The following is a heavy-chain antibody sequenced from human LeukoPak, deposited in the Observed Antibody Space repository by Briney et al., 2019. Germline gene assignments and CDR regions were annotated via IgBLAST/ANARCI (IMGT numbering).Heavy chain of an antibody. CDR2: ICGGGDSA. J-gene: IGHJ3*01. V-gene: IGHV3-23*01. CDR1: GFTFSNYV. D-gene: IGHD1-26*01. Sequence: GGSLRLSCAASGFTFSNYVMSWVRQAPGKGLEGVSGICGGGDSAYYAVSVKGRCTISRDNSQSTVFLQMSSLRAEDTAVYYCAKATGSRQSDAFDLWGRGTVVTVSS. CDR3: AKATGSRQSDAFDL.